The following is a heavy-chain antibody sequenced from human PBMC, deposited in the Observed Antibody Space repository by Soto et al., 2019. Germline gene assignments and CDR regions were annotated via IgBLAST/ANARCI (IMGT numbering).Heavy chain of an antibody. CDR2: IKSISDGGTT. CDR1: GFTFSNAW. V-gene: IGHV3-15*01. CDR3: TTDAAIV. Sequence: LRLSCAASGFTFSNAWMSWVRQAPGKGLEWVGRIKSISDGGTTDYAAPVKGRFTISRDDSKNTLYLQMNSLKTEDTAVYFCTTDAAIVWGQGTLVTVSS. D-gene: IGHD1-26*01. J-gene: IGHJ4*02.